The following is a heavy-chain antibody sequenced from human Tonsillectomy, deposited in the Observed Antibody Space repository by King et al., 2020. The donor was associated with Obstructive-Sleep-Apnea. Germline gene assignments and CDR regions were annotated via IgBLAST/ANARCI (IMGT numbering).Heavy chain of an antibody. CDR1: DDSISSGGYS. J-gene: IGHJ4*01. D-gene: IGHD2-21*01. CDR3: ARDVANPGYFDY. CDR2: IYHSGST. V-gene: IGHV4-30-2*01. Sequence: QLQESGSGLVKPSQTLSLTCAVSDDSISSGGYSWSWIRQPPGKGLEWIGYIYHSGSTYYNPSLKSRVTISVDRSKNQFSLKLSAVTAADTAVYYCARDVANPGYFDYWGHGTLVTVSS.